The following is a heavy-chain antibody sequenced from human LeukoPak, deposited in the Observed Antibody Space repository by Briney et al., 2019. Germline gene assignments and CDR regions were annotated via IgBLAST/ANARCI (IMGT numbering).Heavy chain of an antibody. CDR1: GGSISSYY. CDR3: ARDRIVPAEGWFDP. J-gene: IGHJ5*02. D-gene: IGHD2-2*01. Sequence: PSETLSLTCTVSGGSISSYYWSWIRQPPGKGLEWIGYIYYSGSTNYNPSLKSRVTISVDTSKNQFSLKLSSVTAADTAVYYCARDRIVPAEGWFDPWGQGTLVTVSS. CDR2: IYYSGST. V-gene: IGHV4-59*12.